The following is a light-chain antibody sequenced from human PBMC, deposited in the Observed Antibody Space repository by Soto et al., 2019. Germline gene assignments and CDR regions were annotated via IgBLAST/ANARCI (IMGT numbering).Light chain of an antibody. Sequence: EVVLTQSPNTLSLSPGERATLSCWASQSLRSSYLAWYQRKPGQAPRLLMFGASRRATGIPDRFNGSGSGTDFILTISRLEPDDVAVYYCQQHGTSAYTFGQGTVLEIK. CDR2: GAS. V-gene: IGKV3-20*01. CDR1: QSLRSSY. CDR3: QQHGTSAYT. J-gene: IGKJ2*01.